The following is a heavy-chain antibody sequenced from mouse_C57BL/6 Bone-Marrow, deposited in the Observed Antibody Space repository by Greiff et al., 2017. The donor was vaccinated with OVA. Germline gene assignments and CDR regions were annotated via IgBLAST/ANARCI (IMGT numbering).Heavy chain of an antibody. J-gene: IGHJ4*01. V-gene: IGHV1-54*01. CDR1: GYAFTNYL. CDR2: INPGSGGT. Sequence: QVQLKESGAELVRPGTSVKVSCKASGYAFTNYLIEWVKQRPGQGLEWIGVINPGSGGTNYNEKFKGKATLTADKSSSTAYMQLSSLTSEDSAVYFCARYSSYAMDYWGQGTSVTVSS. CDR3: ARYSSYAMDY. D-gene: IGHD1-1*01.